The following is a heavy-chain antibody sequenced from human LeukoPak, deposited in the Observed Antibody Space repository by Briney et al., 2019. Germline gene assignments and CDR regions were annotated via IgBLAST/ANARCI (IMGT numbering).Heavy chain of an antibody. CDR1: GFTFSSYW. Sequence: GGSLRLSCAASGFTFSSYWMSWVRQAPGKGLEWVANIKQDGSEKYYVDSVKGRFTISRDNAKNSLYLQMNSLRAEDTAVYYCARSARIYDILTGYLAKYYFDYWGQGTLATVSS. D-gene: IGHD3-9*01. CDR3: ARSARIYDILTGYLAKYYFDY. V-gene: IGHV3-7*01. CDR2: IKQDGSEK. J-gene: IGHJ4*02.